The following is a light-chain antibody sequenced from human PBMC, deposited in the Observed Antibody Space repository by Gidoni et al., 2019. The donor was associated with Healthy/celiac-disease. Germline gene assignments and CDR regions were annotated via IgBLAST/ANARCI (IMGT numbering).Light chain of an antibody. Sequence: QSVLTHPPSASGTPGPRVTISCSGSSSNIGSNTVNWYQQLPGTAPKLLIHSNNQRPSGVPDRFSGSKSGTSASLAISGLQSEDEAYYYCAAWDDSLNGHWVFGGGTKLTVL. CDR1: SSNIGSNT. CDR2: SNN. V-gene: IGLV1-44*01. J-gene: IGLJ3*02. CDR3: AAWDDSLNGHWV.